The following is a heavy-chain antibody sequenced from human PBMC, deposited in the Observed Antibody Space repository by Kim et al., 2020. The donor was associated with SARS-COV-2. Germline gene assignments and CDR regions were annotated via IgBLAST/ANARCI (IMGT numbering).Heavy chain of an antibody. Sequence: VKGRFTISRDNAKNSLYLQMNSLRAEDTAVYYCARDHDFPARYYYYGMDVWGQGTTVTVSS. D-gene: IGHD3-3*01. CDR3: ARDHDFPARYYYYGMDV. J-gene: IGHJ6*02. V-gene: IGHV3-11*05.